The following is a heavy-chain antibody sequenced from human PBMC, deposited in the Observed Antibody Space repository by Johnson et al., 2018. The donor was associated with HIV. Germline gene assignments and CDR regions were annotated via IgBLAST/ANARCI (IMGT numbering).Heavy chain of an antibody. CDR1: GLTFSSYA. Sequence: QVQLVESGGGVVQPGRSLRLSCADSGLTFSSYAMHWVRQAPGKGLEWVAVISYDGSNKYYADSVKGRFTISRDNSKNKLYLQMNNLRAEDTAVYYCARSGATTQDAFDIWGQGTMVTVSS. CDR3: ARSGATTQDAFDI. V-gene: IGHV3-30*03. CDR2: ISYDGSNK. D-gene: IGHD7-27*01. J-gene: IGHJ3*02.